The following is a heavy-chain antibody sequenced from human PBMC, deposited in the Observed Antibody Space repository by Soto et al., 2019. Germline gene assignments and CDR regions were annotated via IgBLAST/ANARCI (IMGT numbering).Heavy chain of an antibody. D-gene: IGHD3-10*01. CDR3: ARHRIEVVWRGFDF. J-gene: IGHJ4*02. CDR1: TDSRSFTNSY. V-gene: IGHV4-39*01. Sequence: QLQLQESGPGLVKPSETLSLTCTVSTDSRSFTNSYWGWIRQPPGKGLQWIGSSSYNGGTFYNPPLKGRVVISFDTSKKQSSLQVTSVTAADTADYFCARHRIEVVWRGFDFWGQGSPVTVSS. CDR2: SSYNGGT.